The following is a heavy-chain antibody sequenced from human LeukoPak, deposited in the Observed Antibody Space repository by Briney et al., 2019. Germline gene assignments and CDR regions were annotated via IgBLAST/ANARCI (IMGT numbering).Heavy chain of an antibody. J-gene: IGHJ4*02. D-gene: IGHD3-10*01. V-gene: IGHV1-8*01. CDR1: GYTFTSYD. CDR3: ARAMVRGVITPGY. CDR2: MNPNSGNA. Sequence: GASVKVSCKASGYTFTSYDINWVRQATGQGLEWMGWMNPNSGNAGYAQKFQGRVTMTRNTSISTAYMELSSLRSEDTAVYYCARAMVRGVITPGYWGQGTLVTVSS.